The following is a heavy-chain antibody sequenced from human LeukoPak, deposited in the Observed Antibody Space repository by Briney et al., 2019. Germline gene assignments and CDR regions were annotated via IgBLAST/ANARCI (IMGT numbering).Heavy chain of an antibody. D-gene: IGHD2-2*01. CDR1: GYTFTSYY. Sequence: ASVKVSCKASGYTFTSYYMHWVRQAPGQGLEWMGIINPSGGSTSYAQKFQGRVTMTRDMSTSTVYMELSSLRSEDTAVYYCARPPRYCSSTSCYSGGYWFDPWGQGTLVTVSS. CDR2: INPSGGST. J-gene: IGHJ5*02. V-gene: IGHV1-46*01. CDR3: ARPPRYCSSTSCYSGGYWFDP.